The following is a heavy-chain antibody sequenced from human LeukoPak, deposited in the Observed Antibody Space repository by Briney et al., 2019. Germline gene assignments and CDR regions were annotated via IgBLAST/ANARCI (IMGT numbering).Heavy chain of an antibody. V-gene: IGHV1-2*06. J-gene: IGHJ4*02. Sequence: GASVKVSCKASGYTFTGYYMHWVRQAPGQGLEWMGRINPNSGGTNYAQKFQGRVTMTRDTSISTAYMELSRLRSDDTAVYYCAKTSWDDGYFDYWGQGTLVTVSS. CDR1: GYTFTGYY. D-gene: IGHD7-27*01. CDR3: AKTSWDDGYFDY. CDR2: INPNSGGT.